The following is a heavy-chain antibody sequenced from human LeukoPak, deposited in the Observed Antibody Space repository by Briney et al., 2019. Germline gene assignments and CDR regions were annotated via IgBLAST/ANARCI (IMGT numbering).Heavy chain of an antibody. CDR1: GFTFSSYW. CDR2: IKQDGSEK. J-gene: IGHJ6*02. Sequence: PGGSLRLSCAASGFTFSSYWMSWVRQAPGRGLEWVANIKQDGSEKYYVDSVKGRFTISRDNAKNSLYLQMNSLRAEDTAVYYCARERSRARMDVWGQGTTVTVSS. CDR3: ARERSRARMDV. V-gene: IGHV3-7*01.